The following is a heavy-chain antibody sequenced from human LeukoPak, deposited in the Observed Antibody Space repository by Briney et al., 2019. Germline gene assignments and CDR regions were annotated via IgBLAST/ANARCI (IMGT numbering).Heavy chain of an antibody. CDR3: ARDVVRVTKGFDI. J-gene: IGHJ3*02. CDR1: TDSFSSHY. D-gene: IGHD4-17*01. V-gene: IGHV4-59*11. CDR2: ISYIGST. Sequence: SETLSLTCAVSTDSFSSHYWTWTRQPPGKGLEWIGYISYIGSTNYNPSLKSRVTISIDTSKNQFSMKLSSVTDAETAVYSCARDVVRVTKGFDIWGQGTMVSVSS.